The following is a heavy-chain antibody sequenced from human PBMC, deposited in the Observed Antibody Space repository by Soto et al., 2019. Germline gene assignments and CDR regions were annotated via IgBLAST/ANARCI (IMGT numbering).Heavy chain of an antibody. J-gene: IGHJ6*02. CDR1: GYGFTSYW. D-gene: IGHD6-13*01. CDR3: AGLGIDAASTPYGMDV. V-gene: IGHV5-51*01. CDR2: IYPGDSDT. Sequence: PGESLKISCKGSGYGFTSYWIGWVRQMPGKGLEWMGIIYPGDSDTRYSPSFQGQVTISADKSISTAYLQWSSLKASDTAMYYCAGLGIDAASTPYGMDVWGQGTTVTVSS.